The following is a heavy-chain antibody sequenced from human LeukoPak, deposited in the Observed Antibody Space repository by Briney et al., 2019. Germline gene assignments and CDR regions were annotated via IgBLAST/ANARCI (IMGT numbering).Heavy chain of an antibody. CDR3: AKERIFGVVIGAFDI. Sequence: PSETLSLTCAVSGGSISSSNWWSWVRQPQGKGREWIGEIYHSGSTNYNPSLKSRVTISVDKSKNQFSLKLSSVTAADSAVYYCAKERIFGVVIGAFDIWGQGTMVTVSS. V-gene: IGHV4-4*02. D-gene: IGHD3-3*01. CDR1: GGSISSSNW. J-gene: IGHJ3*02. CDR2: IYHSGST.